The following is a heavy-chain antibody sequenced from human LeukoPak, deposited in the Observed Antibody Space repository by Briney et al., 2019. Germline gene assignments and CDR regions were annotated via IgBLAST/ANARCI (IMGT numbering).Heavy chain of an antibody. J-gene: IGHJ4*02. CDR3: ARGGKATVVTM. V-gene: IGHV4-4*07. CDR2: IYSSGST. CDR1: GGSINSYY. Sequence: SETLSLTCTVSGGSINSYYWSWIRQPAGKGLEGIGCIYSSGSTNYTPSLKSRVSMSVDTSKNQFSMKLTSVTAADTAVYYCARGGKATVVTMWGQGILVTVSS. D-gene: IGHD4-23*01.